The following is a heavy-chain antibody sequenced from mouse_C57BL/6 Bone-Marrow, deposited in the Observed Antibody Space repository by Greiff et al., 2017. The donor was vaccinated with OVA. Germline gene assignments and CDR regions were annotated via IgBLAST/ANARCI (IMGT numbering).Heavy chain of an antibody. V-gene: IGHV14-4*01. CDR1: GFNIKDDY. Sequence: VQLQQSGAELVRPGASVKLSCTASGFNIKDDYMHWVKQRPEQGLEWIGWIDPENGDTEYASKFQGKATITADTSSNTAYLPLSSLTSEDTAVYYCTNYYGSSYDYWGQGTTLTVSS. CDR3: TNYYGSSYDY. J-gene: IGHJ2*01. CDR2: IDPENGDT. D-gene: IGHD1-1*01.